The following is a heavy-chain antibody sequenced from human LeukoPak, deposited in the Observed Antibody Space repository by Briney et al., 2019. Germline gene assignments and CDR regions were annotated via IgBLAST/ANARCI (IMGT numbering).Heavy chain of an antibody. V-gene: IGHV4-59*08. Sequence: SETLSLTCTVSGGSISSYYWSWIRQPPGKGLEWLGYVYHTGSTNYNPSLKSRVTISLDTSKSQFSLKLSSVTAADTAVYYCARYGTCSYYYYYMDVWCKGTTVTVSS. J-gene: IGHJ6*03. CDR3: ARYGTCSYYYYYMDV. CDR1: GGSISSYY. CDR2: VYHTGST. D-gene: IGHD1-26*01.